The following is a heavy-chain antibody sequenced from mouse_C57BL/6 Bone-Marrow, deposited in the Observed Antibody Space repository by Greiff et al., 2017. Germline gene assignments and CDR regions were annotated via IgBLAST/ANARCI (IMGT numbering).Heavy chain of an antibody. J-gene: IGHJ3*01. Sequence: VQLQESGAELARPGASVKLSCKASGYTFTSYGISWVKQRTVQGLEWIGEIYPRSGNTYYNEKFKGKATLTADKSSSTAYMELRSLTSEDSAVYFCACPRFAYWGQGTLVTVSA. CDR1: GYTFTSYG. CDR2: IYPRSGNT. V-gene: IGHV1-81*01. CDR3: ACPRFAY.